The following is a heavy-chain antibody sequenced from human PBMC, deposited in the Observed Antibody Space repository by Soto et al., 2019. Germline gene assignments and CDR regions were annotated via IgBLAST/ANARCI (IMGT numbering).Heavy chain of an antibody. J-gene: IGHJ4*01. CDR1: GFTFATAW. D-gene: IGHD2-15*01. CDR2: SKRKTDGGTI. CDR3: TTVPDCSASICYSGTVDR. Sequence: ESGGRSVKPGESLTLSCAASGFTFATAWMSWVRQAPGKGLKWIGRSKRKTDGGTIDDAAAVKGRFTISRDDSKDTLHLQMNSLRTEVTAVYYCTTVPDCSASICYSGTVDRWGQATLINFSA. V-gene: IGHV3-15*05.